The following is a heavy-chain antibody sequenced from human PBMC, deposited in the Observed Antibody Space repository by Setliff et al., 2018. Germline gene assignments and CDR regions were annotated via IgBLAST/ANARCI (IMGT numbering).Heavy chain of an antibody. V-gene: IGHV3-30*04. CDR1: GFLYSNNA. CDR2: ISYDGTIT. Sequence: GGSLRLSCAASGFLYSNNAFHWVRQTPGKGLEWVAVISYDGTITHYVDSVKGRFSVSRDNSQNTLYLQMNSLSPEDTALYYCASSSGGNYEAYFDYWGQGTLVTVSS. D-gene: IGHD2-15*01. CDR3: ASSSGGNYEAYFDY. J-gene: IGHJ4*02.